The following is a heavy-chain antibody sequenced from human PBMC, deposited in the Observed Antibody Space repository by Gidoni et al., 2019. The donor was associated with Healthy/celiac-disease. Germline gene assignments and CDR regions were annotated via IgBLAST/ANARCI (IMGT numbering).Heavy chain of an antibody. Sequence: QVQLVQSGAEGTKPGASVRVSCKASGYTFTGYYMHWVRQAPGQGLEWMGWINPNSGGTNYAQKFQGRVTMTRDTSISTAYMELSRLRSDDTAVYYCARETGTGYAAFDIGGQGTMVTVSS. J-gene: IGHJ3*02. CDR3: ARETGTGYAAFDI. CDR2: INPNSGGT. V-gene: IGHV1-2*02. CDR1: GYTFTGYY. D-gene: IGHD3-9*01.